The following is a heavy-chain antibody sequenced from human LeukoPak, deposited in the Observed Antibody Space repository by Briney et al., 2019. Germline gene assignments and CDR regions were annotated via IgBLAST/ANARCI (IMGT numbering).Heavy chain of an antibody. D-gene: IGHD7-27*01. J-gene: IGHJ4*02. Sequence: GGSLRLSCAASGFTFSNYAMNWVRQAPGKGLEWVSAISASGEGTYYADSVKGRFTISRDNSKNTLSLQMNSLRAEDTAVYYCTKSTLGIGDSWGQGTLVTVSS. V-gene: IGHV3-23*01. CDR2: ISASGEGT. CDR1: GFTFSNYA. CDR3: TKSTLGIGDS.